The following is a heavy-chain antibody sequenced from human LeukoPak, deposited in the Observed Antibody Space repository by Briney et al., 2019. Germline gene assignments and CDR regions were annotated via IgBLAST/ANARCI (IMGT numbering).Heavy chain of an antibody. CDR3: ARSIIAVAGAFDI. D-gene: IGHD6-19*01. CDR1: GGSISSYY. V-gene: IGHV4-4*09. J-gene: IGHJ3*02. CDR2: IYTSGST. Sequence: SETLSLTCTVSGGSISSYYWSWIRQPPGKGLEWIGYIYTSGSTNYSPSLKSRVTISVDTSKNQFSLKLSSVTAADTAVYYCARSIIAVAGAFDIWGQGTMVTVSS.